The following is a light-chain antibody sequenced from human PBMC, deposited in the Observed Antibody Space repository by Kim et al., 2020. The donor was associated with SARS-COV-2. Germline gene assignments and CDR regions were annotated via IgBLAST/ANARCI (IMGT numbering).Light chain of an antibody. V-gene: IGKV1-5*03. CDR3: QQYNSYPLT. CDR2: KAS. J-gene: IGKJ4*01. Sequence: DIQMTQSPSTLSASVGDRVTITCRASQSISSWLAWNQQKPGKAPKVLIYKASSLESGVPSRFSGSGSGTEFTLTISSLQPDDFATYYCQQYNSYPLTFGGGTKLEI. CDR1: QSISSW.